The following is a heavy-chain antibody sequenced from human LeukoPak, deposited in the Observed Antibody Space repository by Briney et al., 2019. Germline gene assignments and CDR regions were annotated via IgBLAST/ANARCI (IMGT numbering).Heavy chain of an antibody. J-gene: IGHJ5*02. Sequence: ASVKVSCKASGYTFTSYGISWVRQAPGQGLEWMGWISAYNGNTNYAQKLQGRVTMTTDTSTSTAYMELRSLRSDDTAVYYCARIGSISGWYTWDWFDPWGQGTLVTVSS. V-gene: IGHV1-18*01. CDR3: ARIGSISGWYTWDWFDP. CDR2: ISAYNGNT. D-gene: IGHD6-19*01. CDR1: GYTFTSYG.